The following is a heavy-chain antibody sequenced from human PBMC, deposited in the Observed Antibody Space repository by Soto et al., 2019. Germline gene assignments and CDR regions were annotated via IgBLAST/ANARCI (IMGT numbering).Heavy chain of an antibody. J-gene: IGHJ6*02. Sequence: QVQVVQSGAEGKKPGSSVKVSCMALGGTFRTAAISWVRQAPGQGLEWMGGIIPIFGKPRYGQKFRGRVTITAHESTTTAYMDLKNLTYEDTAVYYCARDNDREELGGTYYDMLAGWGQGTRVNVSS. V-gene: IGHV1-69*12. CDR3: ARDNDREELGGTYYDMLAG. D-gene: IGHD3-3*01. CDR2: IIPIFGKP. CDR1: GGTFRTAA.